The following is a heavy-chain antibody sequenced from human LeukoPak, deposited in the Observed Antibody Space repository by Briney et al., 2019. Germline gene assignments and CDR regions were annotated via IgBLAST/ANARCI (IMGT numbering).Heavy chain of an antibody. D-gene: IGHD3-22*01. CDR3: ARESESYDSSGSTFGY. Sequence: GGSLRLSCAASEFSVGSNYMTWVRQAPGKGLEWVSLIYSGGSTYYADSVKGRFTISRDNSKNTLYLQMNSLRAEDTAVCYCARESESYDSSGSTFGYWGQGTLVTVSS. J-gene: IGHJ4*02. V-gene: IGHV3-66*01. CDR1: EFSVGSNY. CDR2: IYSGGST.